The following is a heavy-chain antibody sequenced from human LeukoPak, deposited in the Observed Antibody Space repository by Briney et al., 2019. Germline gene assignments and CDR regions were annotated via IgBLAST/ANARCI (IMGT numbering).Heavy chain of an antibody. V-gene: IGHV3-21*01. J-gene: IGHJ5*02. CDR2: ITTISHYI. D-gene: IGHD3-10*01. CDR1: GFTLSDYH. CDR3: ARSGGPGTYHQLKYNWFDP. Sequence: GGSLRLSCAASGFTLSDYHMNWVRQAPGKGLEWLSSITTISHYIYYAGAVRGRFTISRDNAKNSLYLQMNSLRGEDTAVYYCARSGGPGTYHQLKYNWFDPWGQGTLVTVSS.